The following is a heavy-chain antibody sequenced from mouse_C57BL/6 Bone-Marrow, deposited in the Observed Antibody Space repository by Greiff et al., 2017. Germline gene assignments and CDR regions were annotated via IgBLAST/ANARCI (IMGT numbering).Heavy chain of an antibody. CDR1: GFTFSSYA. CDR3: AREGITTVVASYGMDY. Sequence: EVKLVESGGGLVKPGGSLKLSCAASGFTFSSYAMSWVRQTPEKRLEWVATISDGGSYTYYPDNVKGRFTISRDNAKNNLYLQMSHLKSEDTAMYYCAREGITTVVASYGMDYWGQGTSVNVSS. CDR2: ISDGGSYT. V-gene: IGHV5-4*01. J-gene: IGHJ4*01. D-gene: IGHD1-1*01.